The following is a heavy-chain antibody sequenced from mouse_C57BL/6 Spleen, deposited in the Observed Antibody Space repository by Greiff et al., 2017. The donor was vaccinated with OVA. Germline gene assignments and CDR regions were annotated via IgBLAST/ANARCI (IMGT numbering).Heavy chain of an antibody. V-gene: IGHV1-82*01. Sequence: QVQLQQSGPELVKPGASVKISCKASGYAFSSSWMNWVKQRPGKGLEWIGRIYPGDGDTNYNGTFKGKATLTADKSSSTAYMQLSSLTSEDSAVYFCAREGTYYSNFYAMDYWGQGTSVTVSS. J-gene: IGHJ4*01. CDR2: IYPGDGDT. CDR3: AREGTYYSNFYAMDY. D-gene: IGHD2-5*01. CDR1: GYAFSSSW.